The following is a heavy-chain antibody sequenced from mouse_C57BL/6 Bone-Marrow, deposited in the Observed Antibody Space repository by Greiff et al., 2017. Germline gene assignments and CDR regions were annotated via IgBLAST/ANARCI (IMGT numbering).Heavy chain of an antibody. CDR1: SYTFTDYE. CDR3: QLGGFDY. CDR2: IDPETGGT. V-gene: IGHV1-15*01. D-gene: IGHD4-1*02. J-gene: IGHJ2*01. Sequence: VKLVESGAELVRPGASVTLSCKASSYTFTDYEMHWVKQTPVHGLEWIGAIDPETGGTAYNQKFKGKAILTADKSSSTAYMELRSLTSEDSAVYYCQLGGFDYWGQGTTLTVSS.